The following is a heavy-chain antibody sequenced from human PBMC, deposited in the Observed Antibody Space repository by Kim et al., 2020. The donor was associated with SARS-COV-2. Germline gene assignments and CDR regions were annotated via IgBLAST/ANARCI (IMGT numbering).Heavy chain of an antibody. J-gene: IGHJ4*02. Sequence: GGSLRLSCAASGFTFNNYALNWVRQAPGKGLEWVSSISANGGTTYYADSVKGRFTISRDNSKSMVYLQMSSLRVEDTAVYYCAKDICGFSWLFDYWGQG. CDR2: ISANGGTT. CDR3: AKDICGFSWLFDY. CDR1: GFTFNNYA. V-gene: IGHV3-23*01. D-gene: IGHD6-13*01.